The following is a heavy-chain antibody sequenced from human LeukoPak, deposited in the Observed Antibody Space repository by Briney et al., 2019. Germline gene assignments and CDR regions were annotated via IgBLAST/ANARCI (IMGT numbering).Heavy chain of an antibody. Sequence: ASVKVSCTASGYTFTSNYIHWVRQAPGQGLEWMGMIYPRDGSTSYAQKFQGRVTVTRDTSTSTVHMELSGLRSEDTAVYYCARDQEGFDYWGQGALVTVSS. V-gene: IGHV1-46*01. J-gene: IGHJ4*02. CDR1: GYTFTSNY. CDR3: ARDQEGFDY. CDR2: IYPRDGST.